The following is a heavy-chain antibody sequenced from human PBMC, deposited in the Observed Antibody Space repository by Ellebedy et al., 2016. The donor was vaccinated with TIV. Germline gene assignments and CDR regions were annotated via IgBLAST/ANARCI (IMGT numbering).Heavy chain of an antibody. D-gene: IGHD6-19*01. Sequence: MPSETLSLTCSVSGASPDSYFWSWIRQPPGKGLQWIGYMYYSGSANYNPSLESRVTISIDTSKNQVSLKLRSVTAADTAVYYCARVPYSSGWYFDYWGQGTLVTVSS. CDR2: MYYSGSA. CDR3: ARVPYSSGWYFDY. J-gene: IGHJ4*02. CDR1: GASPDSYF. V-gene: IGHV4-59*08.